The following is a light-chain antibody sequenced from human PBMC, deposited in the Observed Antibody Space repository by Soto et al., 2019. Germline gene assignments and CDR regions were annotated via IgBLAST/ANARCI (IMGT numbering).Light chain of an antibody. V-gene: IGKV3-15*01. CDR2: GAS. CDR3: QQYNNWPPGT. CDR1: QSVSSN. Sequence: EIVMTQSPATLSVSPGERATLSCRASQSVSSNLAWYQQTPGQAPRLLIYGASTRATGIPARFSGSGSGTEFTLTISSLQSEDFAVYYCQQYNNWPPGTFGQGTKLEIQ. J-gene: IGKJ2*02.